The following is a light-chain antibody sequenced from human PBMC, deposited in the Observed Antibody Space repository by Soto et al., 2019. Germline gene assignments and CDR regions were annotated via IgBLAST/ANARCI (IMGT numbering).Light chain of an antibody. CDR3: QQYGRSFPT. V-gene: IGKV3-20*01. J-gene: IGKJ4*01. Sequence: EIVLMQSPGTLSLSPGEGVTLSCRASQSVSNNYLAWYQQKPGQAPRLLIYDASRRATGIPDRFSGSGSGTDFTLTISRLEPEDFAVYHCQQYGRSFPTFGGGTKVEIK. CDR1: QSVSNNY. CDR2: DAS.